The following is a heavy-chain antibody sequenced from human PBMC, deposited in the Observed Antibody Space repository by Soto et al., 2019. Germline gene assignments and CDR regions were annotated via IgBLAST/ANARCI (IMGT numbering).Heavy chain of an antibody. J-gene: IGHJ6*02. D-gene: IGHD6-19*01. CDR2: ILYDGSKK. CDR1: GFTFSSYG. Sequence: GGSLRLSCAATGFTFSSYGMHWVRQAPGKGLEWVAVILYDGSKKYYADSVKGRFTISRDNSKNTLYLQMSSLRAENTALYYCVKDGSSGWPYFDDMDVWGQGTTVTVSS. V-gene: IGHV3-30*18. CDR3: VKDGSSGWPYFDDMDV.